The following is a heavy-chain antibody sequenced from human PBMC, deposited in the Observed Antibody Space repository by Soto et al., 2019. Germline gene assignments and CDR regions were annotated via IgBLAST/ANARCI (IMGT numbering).Heavy chain of an antibody. J-gene: IGHJ4*02. CDR1: GGSISSGAYY. CDR3: ASPVPSCYASGGAY. D-gene: IGHD2-2*01. CDR2: VYYSGTT. V-gene: IGHV4-31*03. Sequence: PSETMSRTFTVSGGSISSGAYYWSWIRQDPGKGLEWIGYVYYSGTTYYNPSLKSRVTISVDTSKNQFSLKLSSVTAADTAVYYFASPVPSCYASGGAYWAQGTVVSVAS.